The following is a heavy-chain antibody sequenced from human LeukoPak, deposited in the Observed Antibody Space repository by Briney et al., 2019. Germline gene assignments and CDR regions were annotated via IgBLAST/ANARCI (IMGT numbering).Heavy chain of an antibody. CDR3: ASGGGWVFFN. CDR2: INWDGSEK. J-gene: IGHJ4*02. CDR1: GFPFTSHW. D-gene: IGHD6-19*01. Sequence: GGSLRLSCAASGFPFTSHWLSWFRQSPGGGLEWVAHINWDGSEKNYVDSVKGRFTISRDNARNSQFLQMNSLRAEDTAVYYCASGGGWVFFNWGQGTLVTVSS. V-gene: IGHV3-7*01.